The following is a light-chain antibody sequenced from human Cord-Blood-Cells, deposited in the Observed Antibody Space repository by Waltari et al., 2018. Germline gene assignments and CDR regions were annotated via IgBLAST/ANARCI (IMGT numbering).Light chain of an antibody. V-gene: IGKV1-5*03. CDR2: KAS. Sequence: DSQMTQSPSTLSASVGDRVTITCRASQSISSWLAWYQQKPGKAPKLLINKASSLESGVPSRFSGSGSGTEFTLTISSLQPDDFATYYCQQYNSYSTFGQGTKLEIK. J-gene: IGKJ2*01. CDR1: QSISSW. CDR3: QQYNSYST.